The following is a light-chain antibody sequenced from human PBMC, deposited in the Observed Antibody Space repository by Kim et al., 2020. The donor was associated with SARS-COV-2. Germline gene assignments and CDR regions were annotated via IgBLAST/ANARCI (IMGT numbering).Light chain of an antibody. CDR2: DYN. CDR3: QSYDGTWL. V-gene: IGLV6-57*02. Sequence: SNSVQWYQQRPGSAPTSVIYDYNQRPSGVPDRFSGSIDSSSNSASLTISGLKTEDEADYYCQSYDGTWLFGGGTQLTVL. J-gene: IGLJ3*02. CDR1: SNS.